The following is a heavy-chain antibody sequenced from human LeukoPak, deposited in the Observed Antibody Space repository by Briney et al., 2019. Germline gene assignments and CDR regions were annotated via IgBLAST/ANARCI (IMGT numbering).Heavy chain of an antibody. D-gene: IGHD7-27*01. CDR2: IYYSGST. V-gene: IGHV4-59*08. CDR3: ARASGDRYYYYGMDV. Sequence: SETLSLTCTVSGGSISSYYWSWIRQPPGKGLEWIGYIYYSGSTKYNPSLKSRVTISVDTSKNQFSLKLSSVTAADTAVYYCARASGDRYYYYGMDVWGQGTTVTVSS. CDR1: GGSISSYY. J-gene: IGHJ6*02.